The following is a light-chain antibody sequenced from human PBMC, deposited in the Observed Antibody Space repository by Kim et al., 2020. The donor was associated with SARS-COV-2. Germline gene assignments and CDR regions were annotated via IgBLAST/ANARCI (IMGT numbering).Light chain of an antibody. CDR1: SNNVGNQG. CDR3: SAWDSSLSAWV. J-gene: IGLJ3*02. CDR2: RDN. Sequence: QAGLTQPPSVSKGLRQTATLTCPGNSNNVGNQGAAWLQQHQGHPPKLLSYRDNNRPSGISERLSVSRTGNTASLTITGLQPEDEADYYCSAWDSSLSAWVFGGGTKLTVL. V-gene: IGLV10-54*01.